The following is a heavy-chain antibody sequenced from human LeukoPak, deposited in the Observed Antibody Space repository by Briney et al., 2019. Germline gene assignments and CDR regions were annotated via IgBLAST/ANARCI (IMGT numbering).Heavy chain of an antibody. D-gene: IGHD3-22*01. Sequence: SETLSLTCTVSGGSISSSSYYWGWIRQPPGKGLEWIGSIYYSGSTYYHPSLKSRVTISVDTSKNQFSLKLSSVTAADTAVYYCARHRKPVFYYDSSGYPAPFDYWGQGTLVTVSS. V-gene: IGHV4-39*01. J-gene: IGHJ4*02. CDR2: IYYSGST. CDR3: ARHRKPVFYYDSSGYPAPFDY. CDR1: GGSISSSSYY.